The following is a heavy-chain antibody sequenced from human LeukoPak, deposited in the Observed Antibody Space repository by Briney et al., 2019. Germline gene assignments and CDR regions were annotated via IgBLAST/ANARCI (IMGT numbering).Heavy chain of an antibody. Sequence: PGGSLRLSCAASGFTFSSYAMSWVRQAPGKGLEWVSAISGSGGSTYYADSVKGRFTISRDNAKNSLYLQMSSLRAEDTAMYYCARADRKPAAADYWGQGTLVTVSS. D-gene: IGHD6-13*01. CDR3: ARADRKPAAADY. V-gene: IGHV3-23*01. J-gene: IGHJ4*02. CDR2: ISGSGGST. CDR1: GFTFSSYA.